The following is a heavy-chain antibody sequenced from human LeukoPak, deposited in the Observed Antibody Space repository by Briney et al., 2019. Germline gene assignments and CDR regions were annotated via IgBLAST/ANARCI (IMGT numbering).Heavy chain of an antibody. J-gene: IGHJ4*02. CDR1: GGSIRSSYYY. Sequence: GTLSLTCTVSGGSIRSSYYYWGWIRQAPGKGLEWVSYISSSSSTIYYADSVKGRFAISRDNAKDSLYLQMNSLRAEDTAVYYCARVGGIAARRHLDYWGQGTLVTVSS. CDR3: ARVGGIAARRHLDY. D-gene: IGHD6-6*01. V-gene: IGHV3-11*04. CDR2: ISSSSSTI.